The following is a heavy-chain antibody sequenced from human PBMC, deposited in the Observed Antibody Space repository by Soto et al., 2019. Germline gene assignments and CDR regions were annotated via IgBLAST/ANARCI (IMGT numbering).Heavy chain of an antibody. D-gene: IGHD1-20*01. CDR1: GFTFSSYA. J-gene: IGHJ6*02. CDR2: ISYDGSNK. Sequence: TGGSLRLSCAASGFTFSSYAMHWVRQAPGKGLEWVAVISYDGSNKYYADSVKGRFTISRDNSKNTLYLQMNSLRAEDTAVYYCAITGTRDWPLYYYGMDVWGQGTTVTVSS. V-gene: IGHV3-30-3*01. CDR3: AITGTRDWPLYYYGMDV.